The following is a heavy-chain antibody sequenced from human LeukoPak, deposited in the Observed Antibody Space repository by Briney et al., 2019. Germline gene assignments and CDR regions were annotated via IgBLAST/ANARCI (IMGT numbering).Heavy chain of an antibody. CDR3: AKPQGGYYYPFDY. Sequence: PGGSLRLSCAASGFTFSSYAMTWVRQAPGKGLEWVSTISGSGISTYYADSVKGRFTISRDNSKNTLYLQMSSLRAEDTAIYYCAKPQGGYYYPFDYWGQGTLVTVSS. CDR1: GFTFSSYA. J-gene: IGHJ4*02. D-gene: IGHD3-22*01. CDR2: ISGSGIST. V-gene: IGHV3-23*01.